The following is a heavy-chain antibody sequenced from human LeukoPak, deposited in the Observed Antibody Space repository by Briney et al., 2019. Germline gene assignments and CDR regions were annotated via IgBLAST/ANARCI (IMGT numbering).Heavy chain of an antibody. CDR3: TRSDYFDN. V-gene: IGHV3-30*03. J-gene: IGHJ4*02. CDR1: GFTFSTYG. CDR2: ISYDGSKK. Sequence: GGSLRLSCAASGFTFSTYGMHWVRQAPGKGLEWVADISYDGSKKNYADSVKGRFTISRDNAKNTLYLQMNSLRVEDTAVYYCTRSDYFDNWGQGTLATVSS.